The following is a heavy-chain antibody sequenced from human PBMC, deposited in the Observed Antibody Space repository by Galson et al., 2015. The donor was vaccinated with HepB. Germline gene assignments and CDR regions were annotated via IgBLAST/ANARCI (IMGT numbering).Heavy chain of an antibody. CDR2: IYRDGRT. V-gene: IGHV3-53*01. J-gene: IGHJ4*02. CDR1: GVTVSSNY. Sequence: SLRLSCAASGVTVSSNYMTWVRQAPGKGLEWVSVIYRDGRTYYAESLKGRFTISRDNSKNTVYLEMNTLRAEDTAVYYCARFPGEGYWGQGTLVIVSP. CDR3: ARFPGEGY. D-gene: IGHD3-10*01.